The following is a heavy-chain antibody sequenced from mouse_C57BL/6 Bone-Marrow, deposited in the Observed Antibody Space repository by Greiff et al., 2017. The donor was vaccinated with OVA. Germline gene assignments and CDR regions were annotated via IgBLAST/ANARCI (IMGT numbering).Heavy chain of an antibody. CDR2: IRNKANGYTT. V-gene: IGHV7-3*01. Sequence: EVQLVESEGGLVQPGGSLSLSCAASGFTFTDYYMSWVRQPPGKALEWLGFIRNKANGYTTEYSASVKGRFTISRDNSQSILYLQMNALRAEDSATYYCARYGSYGNYYFDDWGQGTTLTVSS. CDR1: GFTFTDYY. CDR3: ARYGSYGNYYFDD. J-gene: IGHJ2*01. D-gene: IGHD2-1*01.